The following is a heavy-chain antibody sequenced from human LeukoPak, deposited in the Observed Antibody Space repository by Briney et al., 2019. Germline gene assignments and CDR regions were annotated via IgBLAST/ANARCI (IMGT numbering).Heavy chain of an antibody. V-gene: IGHV4-39*07. Sequence: SETLSLTCTVSGGSISSSSYYWGWIRQSPGKGLEWIGSIYYSGNTYYNPSLKSRVTISVDTSKNQFSLKLSSVTAADTAVYYCARATTQVWDYFDYWGQGTLVTVSS. D-gene: IGHD3-16*01. CDR3: ARATTQVWDYFDY. CDR1: GGSISSSSYY. J-gene: IGHJ4*02. CDR2: IYYSGNT.